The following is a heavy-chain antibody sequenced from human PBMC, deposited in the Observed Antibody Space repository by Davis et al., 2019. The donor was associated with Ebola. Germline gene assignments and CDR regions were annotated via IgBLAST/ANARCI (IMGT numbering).Heavy chain of an antibody. J-gene: IGHJ4*02. D-gene: IGHD2-8*01. CDR2: ISGSGGST. CDR3: AEGGTNNFLGAN. CDR1: GFTFSNYA. V-gene: IGHV3-23*01. Sequence: PGGSLRLSCAASGFTFSNYAMSWVRQAPGKGLEWVSAISGSGGSTYYADSVKGRFTFSRDNSKNTLYLQMDSLRAEDTAVFYCAEGGTNNFLGANWGQGTLVTVSS.